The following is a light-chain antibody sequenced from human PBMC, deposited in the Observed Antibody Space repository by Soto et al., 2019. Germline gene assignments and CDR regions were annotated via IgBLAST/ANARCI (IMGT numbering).Light chain of an antibody. V-gene: IGLV2-8*01. J-gene: IGLJ2*01. Sequence: QSVLTQPPSASGSPGQSVTISCTGTSSDVGSCNSVSWYQQHPGKVPKLLISEVSKRPSGVPDRFSGSKSGNTASLTVSGLQAEDEADYYCSSCRGSDIIFGGGTQLTVL. CDR3: SSCRGSDII. CDR2: EVS. CDR1: SSDVGSCNS.